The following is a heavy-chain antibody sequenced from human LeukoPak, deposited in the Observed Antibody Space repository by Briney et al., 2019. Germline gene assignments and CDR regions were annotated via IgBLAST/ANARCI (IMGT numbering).Heavy chain of an antibody. CDR3: ARLIAARPLRYFDY. J-gene: IGHJ4*02. Sequence: PGGSLRLSCAASGFTFSSYSMNWVRQAPGKGLEWVSYISSSSSTIYYADSVKGRFTISRDNAKNSLYLQMNSLRAEDTAVYYCARLIAARPLRYFDYWGQGTLVTVSS. D-gene: IGHD6-6*01. CDR2: ISSSSSTI. V-gene: IGHV3-48*01. CDR1: GFTFSSYS.